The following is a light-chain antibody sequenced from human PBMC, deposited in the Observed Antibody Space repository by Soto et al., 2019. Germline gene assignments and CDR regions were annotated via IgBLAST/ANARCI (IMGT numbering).Light chain of an antibody. J-gene: IGKJ4*01. CDR1: QSLNSL. CDR2: DAS. V-gene: IGKV1-5*01. CDR3: QQYDNYPLT. Sequence: EIQMTQSPSTLSASVGDRDTITCRASQSLNSLLAWYQQKPGRAPKLLIYDASSLESGVPSRFSGSGSGTEFTLTISNLQPDDFATYYCQQYDNYPLTFGGGIMVDIK.